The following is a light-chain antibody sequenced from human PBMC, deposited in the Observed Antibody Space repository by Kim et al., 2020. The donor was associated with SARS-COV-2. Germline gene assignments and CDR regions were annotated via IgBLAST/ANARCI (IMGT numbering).Light chain of an antibody. CDR1: QSISTW. V-gene: IGKV1-5*03. Sequence: DIQMTQSPSTLSASVGDRVTITCRASQSISTWLAWYQQKPGKAPKLLIYKASTLESGVPSRFSGSGSGAQFTLTISSLQPDDFATYYCKQYKTYSYTFGQGNKVEI. CDR3: KQYKTYSYT. J-gene: IGKJ2*01. CDR2: KAS.